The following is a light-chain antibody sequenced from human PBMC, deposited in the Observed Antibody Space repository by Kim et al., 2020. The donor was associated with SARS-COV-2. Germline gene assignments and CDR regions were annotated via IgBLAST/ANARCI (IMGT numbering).Light chain of an antibody. CDR2: DTS. V-gene: IGKV1-33*01. Sequence: QMTQSPSTLSASVGDRVTITCQASQDITSYLNWCQQKPGKPPNLLIYDTSSLETGVPSRFSGSGSGTNFTFTISSLQPEDIATYYCQQYNSYPLTFGGGTKVDIK. J-gene: IGKJ4*01. CDR3: QQYNSYPLT. CDR1: QDITSY.